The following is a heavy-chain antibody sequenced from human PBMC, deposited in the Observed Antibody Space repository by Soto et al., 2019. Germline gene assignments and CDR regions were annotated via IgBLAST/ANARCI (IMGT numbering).Heavy chain of an antibody. D-gene: IGHD3-22*01. Sequence: PSETLSLTCTASGGSISSYYWSWIRQPPGKGLEWIGYFYYSGSTNYNPSLKSRVTISVDTSKNQFSLKLSSVTAADTAVYYCARARGGYYDYWGQGTLVTVPS. CDR3: ARARGGYYDY. J-gene: IGHJ4*02. V-gene: IGHV4-59*01. CDR2: FYYSGST. CDR1: GGSISSYY.